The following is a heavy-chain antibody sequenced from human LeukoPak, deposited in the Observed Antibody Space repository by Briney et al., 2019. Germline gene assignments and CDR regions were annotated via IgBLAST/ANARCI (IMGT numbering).Heavy chain of an antibody. D-gene: IGHD2-15*01. Sequence: WETLSLTCTVSGGSISSYYWSWIRQAPGKGLEWIGYVYSDGSTNYNPSLKSRVTISVDTSKNQFSLRLSSVTTAETAVYYCAREGRGWAFDIWGQGTMVTVSS. J-gene: IGHJ3*02. CDR2: VYSDGST. CDR1: GGSISSYY. V-gene: IGHV4-59*01. CDR3: AREGRGWAFDI.